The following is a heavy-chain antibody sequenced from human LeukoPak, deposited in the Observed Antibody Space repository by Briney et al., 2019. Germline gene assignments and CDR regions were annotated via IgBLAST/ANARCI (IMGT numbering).Heavy chain of an antibody. CDR2: IYYRGST. D-gene: IGHD2-15*01. CDR1: GGSISSYY. J-gene: IGHJ6*02. CDR3: ARLNLARYCSGGSCYDYYYYGMDV. V-gene: IGHV4-59*08. Sequence: SETLSLTCTVSGGSISSYYWSWIRQPPGKGLEWIGYIYYRGSTNYNPSLKSRVTISVDTSKNQFSLKLSSVTAADTAVYYCARLNLARYCSGGSCYDYYYYGMDVWGQGTTVTVSS.